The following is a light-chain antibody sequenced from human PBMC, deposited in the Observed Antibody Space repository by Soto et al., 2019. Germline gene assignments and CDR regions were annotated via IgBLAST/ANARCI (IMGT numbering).Light chain of an antibody. Sequence: QSVLTQPASVSGSPGQSITISCTGATSDIGDYNYVSWYQQHPRKAPKVMIYEVSNRPSGVSHRFSGSKSGNTASLTISGLQAEDEADYYCSSYTTTSTLVFGGGTKLTVL. V-gene: IGLV2-14*01. J-gene: IGLJ2*01. CDR1: TSDIGDYNY. CDR2: EVS. CDR3: SSYTTTSTLV.